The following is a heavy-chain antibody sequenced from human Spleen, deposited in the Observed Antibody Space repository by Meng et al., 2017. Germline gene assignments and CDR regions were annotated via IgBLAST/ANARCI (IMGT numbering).Heavy chain of an antibody. V-gene: IGHV3-21*01. Sequence: GGSLRLSCAASGFTFDDNGMNWVRQVPGKGLEWVSSISSSGSYIYYADSVKGRFTISRDNANNSLYLQMNSLRAEDTAVYYCARLVEEMATTRRALYYYGMDVWGQGTMVTVSS. CDR3: ARLVEEMATTRRALYYYGMDV. CDR2: ISSSGSYI. D-gene: IGHD5-24*01. CDR1: GFTFDDNG. J-gene: IGHJ6*02.